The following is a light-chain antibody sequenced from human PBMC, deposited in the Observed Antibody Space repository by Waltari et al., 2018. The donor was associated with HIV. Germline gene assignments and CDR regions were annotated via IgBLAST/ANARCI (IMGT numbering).Light chain of an antibody. J-gene: IGLJ2*01. CDR2: EVT. Sequence: QSALTQPASVSGSPGQSITISCTGTRNDIGTYNSVSWYQQHPGNVPKLFIYEVTKRPSGVSNRFSGSKSGNTASLTISGLQAEDEAAYYCCSYTSTTTSILFAGGTKLTVL. CDR1: RNDIGTYNS. CDR3: CSYTSTTTSIL. V-gene: IGLV2-14*01.